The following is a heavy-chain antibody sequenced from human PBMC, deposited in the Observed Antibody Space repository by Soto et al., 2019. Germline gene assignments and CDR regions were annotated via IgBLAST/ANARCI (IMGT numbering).Heavy chain of an antibody. CDR2: INHEGRT. J-gene: IGHJ4*02. V-gene: IGHV4-34*01. Sequence: QAQLQQWGAGLLRPSETLSLTCAVSGGSLSGWYWGWIRQPPGRGLEWIGEINHEGRTNYNPSLKSRVTISGDTSKNQFSLRLSSVTAADTAVYYCARTTDSAGYYEYYFDKWGQGTLVTVSS. CDR3: ARTTDSAGYYEYYFDK. D-gene: IGHD3-22*01. CDR1: GGSLSGWY.